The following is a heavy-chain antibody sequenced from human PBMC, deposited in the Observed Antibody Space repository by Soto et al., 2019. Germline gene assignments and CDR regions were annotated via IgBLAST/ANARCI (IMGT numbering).Heavy chain of an antibody. CDR2: IYPGDSDT. V-gene: IGHV5-51*01. Sequence: GESMKISCKASGYSFTSYWIAWVRQMPGKGLEWMGIIYPGDSDTRYSPSFQGQVTISADKSITTAYLQWSSLKASDAAVYYCARLLNTATVTDPDYWGQGTLVTSPQ. D-gene: IGHD5-18*01. CDR1: GYSFTSYW. J-gene: IGHJ4*02. CDR3: ARLLNTATVTDPDY.